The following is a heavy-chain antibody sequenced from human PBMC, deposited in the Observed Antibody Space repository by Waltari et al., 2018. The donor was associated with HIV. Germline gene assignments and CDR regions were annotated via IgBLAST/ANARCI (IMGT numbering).Heavy chain of an antibody. CDR2: IYPGDSDT. CDR1: RYSFTSHW. V-gene: IGHV5-51*01. Sequence: EVQLVQSGAEVKKPGEPLKISCKGSRYSFTSHWIGWAPPLPGKGLEWMGIIYPGDSDTRYSPSFQGQVTISADKSISTAYLQWSSLKASDTAMYYCARLGYCSSTSCDPRNNWFDPWGQGTLVTVSS. D-gene: IGHD2-2*01. J-gene: IGHJ5*02. CDR3: ARLGYCSSTSCDPRNNWFDP.